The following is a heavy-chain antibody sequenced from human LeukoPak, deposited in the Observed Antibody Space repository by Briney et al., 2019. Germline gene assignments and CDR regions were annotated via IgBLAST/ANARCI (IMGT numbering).Heavy chain of an antibody. J-gene: IGHJ4*02. CDR2: IRYDGSNK. D-gene: IGHD3/OR15-3a*01. CDR3: AKDSQIWAGFFDY. V-gene: IGHV3-30*02. Sequence: GGSLRLSCAASGFTFSSYGMHWVRQAPGKGLEWVAFIRYDGSNKYYADSVKGRFTISRDNSKNTLYLQMNSLTDEDTAVYYCAKDSQIWAGFFDYWGQGTLVTVSS. CDR1: GFTFSSYG.